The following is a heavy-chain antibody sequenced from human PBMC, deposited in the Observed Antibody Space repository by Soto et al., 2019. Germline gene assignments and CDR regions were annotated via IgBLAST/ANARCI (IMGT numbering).Heavy chain of an antibody. CDR3: GRLPVDAFDI. CDR1: GGSIRSYY. J-gene: IGHJ3*02. D-gene: IGHD4-4*01. V-gene: IGHV4-59*08. CDR2: IYYSGST. Sequence: SETPSLTCTVSGGSIRSYYWSWIRQPPGKGLEWIGYIYYSGSTNYNPSLKSRVTISVDTSKNQFSLKLTSVTAADTAVYYCGRLPVDAFDIWGQGTMVTVSS.